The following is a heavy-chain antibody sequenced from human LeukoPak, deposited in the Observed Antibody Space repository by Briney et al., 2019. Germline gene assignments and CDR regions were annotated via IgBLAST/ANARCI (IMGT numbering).Heavy chain of an antibody. D-gene: IGHD6-13*01. CDR3: ARDPSSSNLEGDY. CDR2: INPNSGGT. V-gene: IGHV1-2*06. CDR1: GYTFTGYY. J-gene: IGHJ4*02. Sequence: ASVKVSCKASGYTFTGYYMHWVRQAPGQGLEWMGRINPNSGGTNYAQKFQGRVTMTRDTSINTAYMELSRLRSDDTAVYYCARDPSSSNLEGDYWGQGTLVTVSS.